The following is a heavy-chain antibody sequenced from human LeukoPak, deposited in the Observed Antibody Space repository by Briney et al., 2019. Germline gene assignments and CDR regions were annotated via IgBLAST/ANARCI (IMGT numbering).Heavy chain of an antibody. D-gene: IGHD3-16*01. J-gene: IGHJ5*02. Sequence: GASVKVSCKASGYTFTDYYLHWVRQAPGQGLEWMGWINPKNGGSTYAQKFQGRVTMTWDTSLSTAYMELSRLSSDDTALYYCARAYEYGWFDPWGQGALVTVSS. CDR2: INPKNGGS. CDR1: GYTFTDYY. V-gene: IGHV1-2*02. CDR3: ARAYEYGWFDP.